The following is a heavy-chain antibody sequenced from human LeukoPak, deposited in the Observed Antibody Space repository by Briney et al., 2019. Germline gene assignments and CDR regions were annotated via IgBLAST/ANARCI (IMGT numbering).Heavy chain of an antibody. Sequence: PGGSLRLSCAASGFTFSNYAMSWVRQAPGKGLEWVSAISGSGDNTYYADSVKGRFTVSRDNSKNTLYVQMKSLRAEDTAVYYCAKGMAAAGTTAQIFDYWGQGTLVTVSS. CDR1: GFTFSNYA. J-gene: IGHJ4*02. D-gene: IGHD6-13*01. CDR3: AKGMAAAGTTAQIFDY. CDR2: ISGSGDNT. V-gene: IGHV3-23*01.